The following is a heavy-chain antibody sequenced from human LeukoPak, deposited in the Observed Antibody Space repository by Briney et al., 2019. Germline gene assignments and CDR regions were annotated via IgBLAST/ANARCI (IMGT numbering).Heavy chain of an antibody. V-gene: IGHV3-23*01. J-gene: IGHJ4*02. CDR3: AKSFLTGYSLFDS. Sequence: PGGSLRLSCAASGFTFRSYYMSWVRQAPGKGLEWVSAISGSGDSIFYTDFVKGRFTISRDNSKTTLYVQMNSLRAEDTAVYYCAKSFLTGYSLFDSWGQGTLVTVSS. CDR2: ISGSGDSI. D-gene: IGHD3-9*01. CDR1: GFTFRSYY.